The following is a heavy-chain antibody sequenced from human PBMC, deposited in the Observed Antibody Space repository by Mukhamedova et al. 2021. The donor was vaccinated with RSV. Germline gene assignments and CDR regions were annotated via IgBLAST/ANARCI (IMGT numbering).Heavy chain of an antibody. J-gene: IGHJ4*02. CDR2: IYYSGST. CDR3: ARDRSSLCLDY. V-gene: IGHV4-31*02. D-gene: IGHD2-21*01. Sequence: SWIRQHPGKGLEWIGYIYYSGSTYYNPSLKSRVTISVDTSKNQFSLKLSSVTAADTAVYYCARDRSSLCLDYWGQGTLVTVAS.